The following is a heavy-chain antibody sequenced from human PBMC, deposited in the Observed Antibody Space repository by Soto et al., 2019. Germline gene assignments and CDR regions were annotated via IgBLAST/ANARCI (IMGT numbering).Heavy chain of an antibody. CDR1: GGTFSSYA. J-gene: IGHJ4*02. D-gene: IGHD2-15*01. CDR2: VIPIFGTA. Sequence: QVQLVQSGAEVKKPGSSVKVSCKASGGTFSSYAISWVRQAPGQGLEWRGGVIPIFGTANYAQKFQGRVTIPAVESTSTAYMELSSLRSEDTAVYYCARLYCSGGSCYSAGYWGQGTLVTVSS. CDR3: ARLYCSGGSCYSAGY. V-gene: IGHV1-69*01.